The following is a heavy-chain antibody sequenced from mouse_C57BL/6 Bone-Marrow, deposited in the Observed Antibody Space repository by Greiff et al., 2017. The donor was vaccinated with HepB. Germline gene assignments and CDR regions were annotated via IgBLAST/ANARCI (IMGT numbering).Heavy chain of an antibody. CDR1: GFSLTSYG. D-gene: IGHD1-1*01. CDR2: IWSDGST. Sequence: QVQLKESGPGLVAPSQSLSITCTVSGFSLTSYGVHWVRQTPGKGLEWLVVIWSDGSTTYNSALKSRLSISKDNSKSTVFLKMNSLQTADTAMYYCARHNYYGSSYGYAMDYWGQGTSVTVSS. V-gene: IGHV2-6-1*01. J-gene: IGHJ4*01. CDR3: ARHNYYGSSYGYAMDY.